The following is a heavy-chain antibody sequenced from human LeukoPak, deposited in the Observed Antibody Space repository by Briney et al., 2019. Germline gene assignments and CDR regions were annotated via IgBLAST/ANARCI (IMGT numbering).Heavy chain of an antibody. D-gene: IGHD2-2*01. CDR2: VSGSGDST. CDR1: GFTFSNFA. J-gene: IGHJ4*02. Sequence: PAGSLRLSCAASGFTFSNFAMNWVRQAPGKGLEWVSGVSGSGDSTYYADSVKGRFTISRDNSTNALYLQMNSLRAEDTALYYCAHFCSTSNCHEFAFWGQGTLVTVSS. V-gene: IGHV3-23*01. CDR3: AHFCSTSNCHEFAF.